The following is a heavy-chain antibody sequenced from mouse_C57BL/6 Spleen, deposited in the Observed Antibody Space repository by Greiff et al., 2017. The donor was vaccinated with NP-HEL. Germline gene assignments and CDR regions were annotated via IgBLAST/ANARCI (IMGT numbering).Heavy chain of an antibody. CDR2: ISDGGSYT. CDR1: GFTFSSYA. Sequence: EVKVVESGGGLVKPGGSLKLSCAASGFTFSSYAMSWVRQTPEKRLEWVATISDGGSYTYYPDNVKGRFTISRDNAKNNLYLQMSHLKSEDTAMYYCARGLGHFDVWGTGTTVTVSS. J-gene: IGHJ1*03. CDR3: ARGLGHFDV. D-gene: IGHD4-1*01. V-gene: IGHV5-4*03.